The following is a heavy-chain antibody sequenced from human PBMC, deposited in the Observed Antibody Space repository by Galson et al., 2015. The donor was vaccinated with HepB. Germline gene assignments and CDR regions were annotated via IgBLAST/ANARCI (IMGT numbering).Heavy chain of an antibody. CDR2: ISGSGRTSI. CDR1: RFTFSDYD. Sequence: SLRLSCAASRFTFSDYDMSWLRQAPGKGLEWVSYISGSGRTSIFYADSVKGRFTISRDNAKNSLYLQMTSLRAEDTAVYYCARATLTWFDPWGQGTLVTVSS. V-gene: IGHV3-11*01. D-gene: IGHD2/OR15-2a*01. J-gene: IGHJ5*02. CDR3: ARATLTWFDP.